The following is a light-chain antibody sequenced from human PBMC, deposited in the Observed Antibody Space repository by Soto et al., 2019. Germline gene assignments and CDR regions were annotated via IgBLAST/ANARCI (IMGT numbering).Light chain of an antibody. CDR1: ITDVGAYNY. Sequence: QSALTQPASVSGSPGQSITISCTGAITDVGAYNYVSWYQQHPGKAPKLMIYEVSNRPSGVSNRFSGSKSGNTASLTISGLQSEDEADYYCSSYTVSSTRVFGTGTQLTVL. J-gene: IGLJ1*01. CDR2: EVS. V-gene: IGLV2-14*01. CDR3: SSYTVSSTRV.